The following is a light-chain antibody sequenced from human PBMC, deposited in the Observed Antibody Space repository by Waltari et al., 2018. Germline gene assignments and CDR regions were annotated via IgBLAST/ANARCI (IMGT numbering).Light chain of an antibody. CDR1: QSVSSN. V-gene: IGKV3-15*01. Sequence: EIVMTQSPATLSVSPGERATLSCRDSQSVSSNLAWYQQKTGQAPRLLLYGASTRATGSPARCSGSGSGTEFTITISSLQSEDFAVYYCQQYNNWPPGTFGQGTKVEIK. CDR2: GAS. J-gene: IGKJ1*01. CDR3: QQYNNWPPGT.